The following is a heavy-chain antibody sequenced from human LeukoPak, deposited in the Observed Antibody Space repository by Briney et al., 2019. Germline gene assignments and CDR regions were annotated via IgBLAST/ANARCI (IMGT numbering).Heavy chain of an antibody. D-gene: IGHD5-12*01. CDR3: TTTYIVASTRKFGDY. Sequence: PGGSLRLSCAASGFIFSNAWMNWVRQAPGKGLEWVGRIKSKTEGGTTDYAAPVKGRFTISRDDSQNTVDLQISSLTAEDTAMYFCTTTYIVASTRKFGDYWGQGTLVVVSS. J-gene: IGHJ4*02. CDR2: IKSKTEGGTT. V-gene: IGHV3-15*01. CDR1: GFIFSNAW.